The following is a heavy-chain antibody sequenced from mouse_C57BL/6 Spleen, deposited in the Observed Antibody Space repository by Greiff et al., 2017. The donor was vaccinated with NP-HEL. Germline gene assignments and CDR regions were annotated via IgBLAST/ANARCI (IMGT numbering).Heavy chain of an antibody. V-gene: IGHV1-52*01. J-gene: IGHJ1*03. CDR1: GYTFTSYW. CDR2: IDPSDSET. Sequence: QVQLQQPGAELVRPGSSVKLSCKASGYTFTSYWMHWVKQRPIQGLEWIGNIDPSDSETHYNQKFKDKATLTVDKSSSTAYMQLSSLTSEDSAVYYGAREGTTVGFPEHFDVWGTGTTVTVSS. D-gene: IGHD1-1*01. CDR3: AREGTTVGFPEHFDV.